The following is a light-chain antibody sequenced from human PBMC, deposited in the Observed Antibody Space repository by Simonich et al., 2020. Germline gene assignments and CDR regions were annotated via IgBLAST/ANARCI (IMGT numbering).Light chain of an antibody. Sequence: SYELTQPPSVSVSPGQTASITCSGAKLGDKDACWYQQKPGQSPVLVLYEDSQRPSGIPERFSGSSAGTMATLTISGAQVEDEADYYCYSTDSSGNHVFGTGTKVTVL. CDR1: KLGDKD. V-gene: IGLV3-10*01. CDR2: EDS. J-gene: IGLJ1*01. CDR3: YSTDSSGNHV.